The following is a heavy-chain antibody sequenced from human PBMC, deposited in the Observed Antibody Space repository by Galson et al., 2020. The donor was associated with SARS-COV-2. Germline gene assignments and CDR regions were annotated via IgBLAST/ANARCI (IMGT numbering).Heavy chain of an antibody. J-gene: IGHJ4*02. Sequence: SETLSLTCTVSGGSITSDGSYWSWIRQHPEKGLEWIGYIFYSGFTYYNPSLKSRVTMSLDTSKNQFSLKLNSVTAADTAVYYCASGLGGDYWGQGTLVTVSS. CDR2: IFYSGFT. CDR3: ASGLGGDY. CDR1: GGSITSDGSY. D-gene: IGHD1-26*01. V-gene: IGHV4-31*03.